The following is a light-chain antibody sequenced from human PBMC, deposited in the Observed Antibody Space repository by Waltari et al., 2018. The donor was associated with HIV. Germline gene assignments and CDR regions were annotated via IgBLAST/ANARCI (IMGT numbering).Light chain of an antibody. CDR3: GTWDTRLGVVI. CDR1: GSNLGNSF. Sequence: QSVLTQPPSVSAAPGQKVTISCSGGGSNLGNSFVSWYQLFPGKAPRLLIYEDRKRPSGIPDRFSASKSGTSATLDITGLQTGDEADYYCGTWDTRLGVVIFGGGTKVAVL. V-gene: IGLV1-51*01. CDR2: EDR. J-gene: IGLJ2*01.